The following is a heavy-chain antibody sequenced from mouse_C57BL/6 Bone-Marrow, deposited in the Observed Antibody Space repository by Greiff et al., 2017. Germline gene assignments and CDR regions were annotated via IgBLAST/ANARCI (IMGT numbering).Heavy chain of an antibody. V-gene: IGHV1-5*01. CDR1: GYTFTSYW. Sequence: VQLKESGTVLARPGASVKMSCKTSGYTFTSYWMHWVKQRPGQGLEWIGAIYPGNSDTSYNQKFKGKAKLTAVTSASTAYMELSSLTNEDSAVYYCSAYYCGTPAWFAYWGQGTLVTVSA. J-gene: IGHJ3*01. D-gene: IGHD1-1*01. CDR3: SAYYCGTPAWFAY. CDR2: IYPGNSDT.